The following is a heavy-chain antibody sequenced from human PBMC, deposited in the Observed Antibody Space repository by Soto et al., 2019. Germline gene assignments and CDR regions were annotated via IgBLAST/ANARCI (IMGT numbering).Heavy chain of an antibody. D-gene: IGHD3-10*01. CDR1: GFSFSNAW. Sequence: SLRLSCAASGFSFSNAWMNWVRQAPGKGLEWVGRISNGGTTDYAAPVKGRFTISRDNSKNTLYLQMDSLKTEDTAVYYCSHGEGQFFDHWGQGTMVTVSS. CDR3: SHGEGQFFDH. CDR2: ISNGGTT. V-gene: IGHV3-15*07. J-gene: IGHJ4*02.